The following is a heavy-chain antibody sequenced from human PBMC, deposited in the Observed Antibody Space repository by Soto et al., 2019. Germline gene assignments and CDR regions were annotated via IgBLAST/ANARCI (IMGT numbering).Heavy chain of an antibody. CDR1: GFTFSTYA. V-gene: IGHV3-30*04. Sequence: QVQLVESGGGVVQPGRSLRLSCAASGFTFSTYAIHWVRQAPGKGLEWVAVASYDVKNQHYADSVKGRFTISRDNSKNTLYLQMNRLRTDDTAVYYCARGAIVLMVYTPFDPWGQGTLVTVSS. D-gene: IGHD2-8*01. CDR2: ASYDVKNQ. J-gene: IGHJ5*02. CDR3: ARGAIVLMVYTPFDP.